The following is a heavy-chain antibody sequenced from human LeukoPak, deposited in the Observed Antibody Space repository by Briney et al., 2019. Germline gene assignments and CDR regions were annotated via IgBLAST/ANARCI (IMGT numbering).Heavy chain of an antibody. CDR1: GFTFSSYA. CDR3: AKKTSYCAGDCFPYFFDY. V-gene: IGHV3-23*01. CDR2: ITGSSDAT. J-gene: IGHJ4*02. Sequence: PGGSLRLSCTASGFTFSSYAMSWVRQAPGEGLECVSAITGSSDATYYADSVKGRFTISRDNSKNTLFLQMNSLRAEDTAVYYCAKKTSYCAGDCFPYFFDYWGRGTLVTVSS. D-gene: IGHD2-21*02.